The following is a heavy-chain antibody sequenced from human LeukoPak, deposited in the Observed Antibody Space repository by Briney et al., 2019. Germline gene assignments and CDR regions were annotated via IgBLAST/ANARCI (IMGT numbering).Heavy chain of an antibody. Sequence: SVKVSCKASGGTFSSYAISWVRQAPGQGLEWMGGIIPIFGTANYAQKFQGRVTITADESTSTAYMELSSLRSEDTAVYYCARGGEHDYGDYFYWFDPWGQGTLVTVSS. V-gene: IGHV1-69*13. CDR2: IIPIFGTA. CDR1: GGTFSSYA. D-gene: IGHD4-17*01. J-gene: IGHJ5*02. CDR3: ARGGEHDYGDYFYWFDP.